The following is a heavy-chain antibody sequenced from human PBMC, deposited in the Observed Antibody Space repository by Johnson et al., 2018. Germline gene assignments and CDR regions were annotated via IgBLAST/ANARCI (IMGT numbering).Heavy chain of an antibody. CDR3: AKGSSNWGDAFDI. CDR1: GGSFSGYY. V-gene: IGHV3-30*18. J-gene: IGHJ3*02. D-gene: IGHD7-27*01. CDR2: ISYDGSNK. Sequence: QVQLQQWGAGLLKPSETLSLTCAVYGGSFSGYYWSWIRQPPGKGLEWVAVISYDGSNKYYADSVKGRFTISRDNSKNTLYLQMKSLRAEDTAVYYCAKGSSNWGDAFDIWGQGTMVTVSS.